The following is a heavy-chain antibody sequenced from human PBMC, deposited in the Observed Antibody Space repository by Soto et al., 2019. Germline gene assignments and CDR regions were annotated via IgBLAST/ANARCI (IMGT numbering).Heavy chain of an antibody. CDR3: ARDRDNSNWPNFDF. V-gene: IGHV1-69*02. CDR2: VIPIFDIT. D-gene: IGHD6-13*01. J-gene: IGHJ4*02. CDR1: GDTFSIYT. Sequence: SVKISCKASGDTFSIYTISWVRQAPGQGLEWMGRVIPIFDITSYTQRFQGRVTITADKSTTTVDMELSSLRAEDTAVYYCARDRDNSNWPNFDFWGQGTPVTVSS.